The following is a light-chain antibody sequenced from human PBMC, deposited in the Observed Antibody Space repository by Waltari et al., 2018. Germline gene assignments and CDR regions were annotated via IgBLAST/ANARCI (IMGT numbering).Light chain of an antibody. CDR2: YDI. CDR3: QVWHADIDPGV. V-gene: IGLV3-21*04. CDR1: NVGTYC. J-gene: IGLJ1*01. Sequence: SSVLTQPPSVSVAPGETASITCGGHNVGTYCVPWDQNKPAQAPVLVIFYDIDRPSGIPARFSGSNSGNTATLTITSVEAGDEARYYCQVWHADIDPGVFGTGTEVTVL.